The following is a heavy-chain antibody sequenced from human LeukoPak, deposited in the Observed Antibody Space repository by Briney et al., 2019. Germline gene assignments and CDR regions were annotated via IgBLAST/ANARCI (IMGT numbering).Heavy chain of an antibody. Sequence: SETLSLTCAVYGGSFSGYYWSWIRQPPGKGLEWIGEINHSGSTNYNPSLKSRVTTSVDTSKNQFSLKLSSVTAADTAVYYCARGKDIVVVPATYYYYMDVWGKGTTVTVSS. V-gene: IGHV4-34*01. J-gene: IGHJ6*03. CDR1: GGSFSGYY. CDR2: INHSGST. D-gene: IGHD2-2*01. CDR3: ARGKDIVVVPATYYYYMDV.